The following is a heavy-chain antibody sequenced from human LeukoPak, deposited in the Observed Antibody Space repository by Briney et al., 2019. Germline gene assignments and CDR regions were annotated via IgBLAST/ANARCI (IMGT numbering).Heavy chain of an antibody. V-gene: IGHV3-7*01. CDR2: IKQDGSEK. Sequence: SGGSLRLSCAASGFTFSSYWMSWVRQAPGKGLEWVANIKQDGSEKYYVDSVKGRFTISRDNAKNSLYLQMNSLRAEDTAVYYCARAIAAAGTSIGYYYYMDVWGKGTTVTVSS. D-gene: IGHD6-13*01. CDR3: ARAIAAAGTSIGYYYYMDV. CDR1: GFTFSSYW. J-gene: IGHJ6*03.